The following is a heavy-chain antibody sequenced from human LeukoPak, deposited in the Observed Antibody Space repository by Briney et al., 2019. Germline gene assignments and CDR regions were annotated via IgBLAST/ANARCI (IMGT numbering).Heavy chain of an antibody. CDR1: GFTFSSYG. Sequence: GGSLRLSRAASGFTFSSYGMHWVRQAPGKGLEWVAFTRYDGTAMYYADSVKGRFTISRDNSKNTLYLQMNSLRAEDTAVYYCAKDRASIDYWGQGTLVTVSS. CDR2: TRYDGTAM. J-gene: IGHJ4*02. V-gene: IGHV3-30*02. CDR3: AKDRASIDY.